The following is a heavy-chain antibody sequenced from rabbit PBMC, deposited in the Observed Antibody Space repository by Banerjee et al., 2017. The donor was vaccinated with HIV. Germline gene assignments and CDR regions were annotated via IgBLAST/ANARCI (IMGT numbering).Heavy chain of an antibody. CDR3: AREGVSSSDYWDL. J-gene: IGHJ6*01. V-gene: IGHV1S40*01. Sequence: AKGRFTISKTSSTTVTLQLNSLTAADTATYFCAREGVSSSDYWDLWGPGTLVTVS. D-gene: IGHD1-1*01.